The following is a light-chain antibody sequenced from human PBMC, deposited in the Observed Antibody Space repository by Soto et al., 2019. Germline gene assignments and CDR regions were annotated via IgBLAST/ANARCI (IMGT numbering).Light chain of an antibody. CDR1: QSISNS. Sequence: DIQMTQSPSTLSASVRDRVTITCRASQSISNSLAWYQQGPGKAPKLLIYKASSLETGVPSRFSGSGSGTEFTLTISSLQPDDFATYYCQQYNSDWNTFGQGTKVDIK. V-gene: IGKV1-5*03. CDR3: QQYNSDWNT. CDR2: KAS. J-gene: IGKJ2*01.